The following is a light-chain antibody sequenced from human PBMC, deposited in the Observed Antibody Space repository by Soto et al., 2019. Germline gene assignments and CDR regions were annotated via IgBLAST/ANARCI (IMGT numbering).Light chain of an antibody. V-gene: IGLV2-14*01. CDR2: EVT. Sequence: QSALTQPASVSGSPGQSITISCTGTINDVGGYNYVSWYQHHPSKAPKLMIYEVTNRPSGVSDRFFGSKSGNTASLTISGLQAEDEADYYCSSYTITSTCVFGGGTKLTVL. CDR3: SSYTITSTCV. CDR1: INDVGGYNY. J-gene: IGLJ2*01.